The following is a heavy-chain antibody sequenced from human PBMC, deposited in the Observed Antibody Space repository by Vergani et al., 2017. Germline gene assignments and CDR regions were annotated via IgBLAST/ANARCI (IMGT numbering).Heavy chain of an antibody. J-gene: IGHJ5*02. CDR1: GFTSAGYA. V-gene: IGHV3-9*02. Sequence: EVQLEESGGGLVLPGRSLRLSCVASGFTSAGYAMHWVRQAPGKGLEWVSGFSWNSNSIGYADSVKGRFTISRDNAKNSLYLQMNSLRAEDTALYYCAKDLGTSSVGGWFDPWGQGTLVTVSS. CDR2: FSWNSNSI. CDR3: AKDLGTSSVGGWFDP. D-gene: IGHD6-6*01.